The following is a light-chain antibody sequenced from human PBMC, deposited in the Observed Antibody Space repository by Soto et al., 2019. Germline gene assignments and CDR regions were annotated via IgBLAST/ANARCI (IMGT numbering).Light chain of an antibody. CDR2: GTS. Sequence: DIQMTQSPSSVSASVGDRFAITCRAVQGISSWLAWYQQKPGKAPKLLIYGTSSLQSGVPSRFSGSRSGPDFTLTISSLQPEDFATYYCQQSYSSPPTFGQGTKVDIK. CDR3: QQSYSSPPT. J-gene: IGKJ1*01. CDR1: QGISSW. V-gene: IGKV1-12*01.